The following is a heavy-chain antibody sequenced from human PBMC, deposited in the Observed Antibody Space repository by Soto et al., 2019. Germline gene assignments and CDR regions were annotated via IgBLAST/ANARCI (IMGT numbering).Heavy chain of an antibody. V-gene: IGHV3-33*01. Sequence: LRLSCAASGFTFNTYGMHWVRQAPGKGLEWVALIWFDGSDKYYADSVKGRFTISRDNSKNTLHLQMNSLRAEDTAVYYCARLYCSSSSCYSVGAFDIRGQGTMVTVSS. D-gene: IGHD2-2*01. CDR2: IWFDGSDK. CDR1: GFTFNTYG. J-gene: IGHJ3*02. CDR3: ARLYCSSSSCYSVGAFDI.